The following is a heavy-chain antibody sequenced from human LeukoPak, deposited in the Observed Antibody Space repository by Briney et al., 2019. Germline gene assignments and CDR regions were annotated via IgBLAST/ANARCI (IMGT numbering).Heavy chain of an antibody. CDR1: GGTFSSYA. J-gene: IGHJ4*02. CDR3: ARDSYDSSGYYPDY. CDR2: IIPILGIA. Sequence: SVKVSCKASGGTFSSYAISWVRQAPGQGLEWMGRIIPILGIANYAQKFQGRVTITADKSTSTAYMELSSLRSEDTAVYYCARDSYDSSGYYPDYWGQGTLVTVSS. D-gene: IGHD3-22*01. V-gene: IGHV1-69*04.